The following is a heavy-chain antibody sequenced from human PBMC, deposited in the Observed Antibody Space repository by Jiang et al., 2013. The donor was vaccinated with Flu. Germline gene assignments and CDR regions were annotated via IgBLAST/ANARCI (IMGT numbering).Heavy chain of an antibody. J-gene: IGHJ6*02. Sequence: QLLEVWGRPGQAWGSLRLSCAASGFTFSSYSMNWVRQAPGKGLEWVSSISSSSSYIYYADSVKGRFTISRDNAKNSLYLQMNSLRAEDTAVYYCAGSAYDFWSGYYYTGVDYYYYGMDVWGQGTTVTVSS. V-gene: IGHV3-21*01. CDR3: AGSAYDFWSGYYYTGVDYYYYGMDV. CDR2: ISSSSSYI. CDR1: GFTFSSYS. D-gene: IGHD3-3*01.